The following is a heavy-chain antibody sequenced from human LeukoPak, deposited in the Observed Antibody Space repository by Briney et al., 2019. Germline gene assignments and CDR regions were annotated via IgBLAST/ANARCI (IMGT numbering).Heavy chain of an antibody. Sequence: SETLSLTCTVSGGSISSYYWSWIRQPAGKGLEWIGRIYTSGSTNYNPSLKSRVTMSVDTSKNQFSLKLSSVTAADTAVYYCARDRGAMVRGVIDYWGQGTLVTVSS. CDR3: ARDRGAMVRGVIDY. V-gene: IGHV4-4*07. CDR2: IYTSGST. J-gene: IGHJ4*02. D-gene: IGHD3-10*01. CDR1: GGSISSYY.